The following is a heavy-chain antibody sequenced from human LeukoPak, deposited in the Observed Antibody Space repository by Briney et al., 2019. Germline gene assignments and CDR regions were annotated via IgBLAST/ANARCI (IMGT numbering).Heavy chain of an antibody. CDR1: GGSFSGYH. D-gene: IGHD5-24*01. CDR3: ARRSRDGYNYYWFDP. V-gene: IGHV4-34*01. CDR2: INHSGST. Sequence: SETLSLTCAVYGGSFSGYHWSWIRPPPGKGLEWIGEINHSGSTNYNPSLKSRVTISVDTSKNQFSLKLSSVTAADTAVYYCARRSRDGYNYYWFDPWGQGTLVTVSS. J-gene: IGHJ5*02.